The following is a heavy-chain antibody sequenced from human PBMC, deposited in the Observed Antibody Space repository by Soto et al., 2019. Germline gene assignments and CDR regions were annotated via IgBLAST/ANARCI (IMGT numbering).Heavy chain of an antibody. CDR3: ARSPRRVDGKWYLDY. CDR2: ILHTGST. V-gene: IGHV4-4*02. J-gene: IGHJ4*02. CDR1: GDSFSSSNW. Sequence: QVQLQESGPRLVKPSGTLSLTCGVSGDSFSSSNWWTWVRHSPGKGLEWIGDILHTGSTDYSPSLRSRVTLSIDASKKEFYLNLTSVTATDTAIYYCARSPRRVDGKWYLDYWGQGALVTVSS. D-gene: IGHD2-15*01.